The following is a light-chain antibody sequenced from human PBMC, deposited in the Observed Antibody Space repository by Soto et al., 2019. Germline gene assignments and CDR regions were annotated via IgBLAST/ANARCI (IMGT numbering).Light chain of an antibody. Sequence: DIQMTQSPSTVSASVGDRVTITCRARQSIRSWLAWYQQRPGKAPNLLIYDAPSLESGVPSRFSGSGSGTEFTLTISSLQPDDFATYYRQQYNSYPSTFGQGTKVEVK. CDR1: QSIRSW. CDR2: DAP. J-gene: IGKJ1*01. CDR3: QQYNSYPST. V-gene: IGKV1-5*01.